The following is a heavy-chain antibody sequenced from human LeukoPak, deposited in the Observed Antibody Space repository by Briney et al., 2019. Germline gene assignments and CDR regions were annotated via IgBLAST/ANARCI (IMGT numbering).Heavy chain of an antibody. D-gene: IGHD6-13*01. CDR2: IYTSGST. J-gene: IGHJ6*03. CDR3: ARHQAKGIAAAGTKNYYTYSSMAV. V-gene: IGHV4-4*09. Sequence: SETLSLTCTVSGGSISSYYGSWIRQPPGKGLEWIGYIYTSGSTNYNPSLKSRVTISVDTSKNQFSLKLSPVTAADTDVYYCARHQAKGIAAAGTKNYYTYSSMAVWGKGTTVTVYS. CDR1: GGSISSYY.